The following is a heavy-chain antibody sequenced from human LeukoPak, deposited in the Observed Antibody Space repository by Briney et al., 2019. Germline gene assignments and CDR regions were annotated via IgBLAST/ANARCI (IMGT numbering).Heavy chain of an antibody. J-gene: IGHJ4*02. CDR1: AFTFSSSG. D-gene: IGHD5-18*01. V-gene: IGHV3-33*01. CDR3: ARGGGSYGMEYFFDY. CDR2: IWYEGSNK. Sequence: GRSLRHSRAAAAFTFSSSGMQWARQAPGKGLEWVAVIWYEGSNKYYADSVKGRFTISRDNSKNTLYLQMNSLRAEDTAVYYCARGGGSYGMEYFFDYWGQGTLVTVSS.